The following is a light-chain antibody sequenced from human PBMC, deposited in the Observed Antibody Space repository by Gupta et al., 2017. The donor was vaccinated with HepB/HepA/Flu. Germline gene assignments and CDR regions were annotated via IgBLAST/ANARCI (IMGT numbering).Light chain of an antibody. CDR2: LNNDGSH. Sequence: LVLTQSPSASSSLGASVKLTCTLSSGHSSYAIAWHQQQPEKGPRYLMKLNNDGSHIKGDGSPDRFSGSSSGAERYLTISSLQSEDEADYYCQTWGTGAWVFGGGTKLTVL. V-gene: IGLV4-69*01. CDR1: SGHSSYA. J-gene: IGLJ3*02. CDR3: QTWGTGAWV.